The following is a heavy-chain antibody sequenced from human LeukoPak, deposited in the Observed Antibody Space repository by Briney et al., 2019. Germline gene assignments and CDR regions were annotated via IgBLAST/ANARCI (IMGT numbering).Heavy chain of an antibody. D-gene: IGHD6-25*01. J-gene: IGHJ4*02. V-gene: IGHV1-69*06. CDR1: GGTFSSYA. CDR2: IIPIFGTA. CDR3: ATRQRGAALLDY. Sequence: ASVKVSCKASGGTFSSYAISWVRQAPGQGLEWMGGIIPIFGTANYAQKFQGRVTITADKSTSTAYMELSSLRSEDTAVYYCATRQRGAALLDYWAREPWSPSPQ.